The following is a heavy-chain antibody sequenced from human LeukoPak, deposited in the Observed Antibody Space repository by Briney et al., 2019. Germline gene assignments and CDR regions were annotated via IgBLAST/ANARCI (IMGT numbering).Heavy chain of an antibody. Sequence: SETLSLTCTVSGGSITSFYWSWIRQPPGKGLEWIGYIYYSGNTNYNPSLKSRVTISVDRSKNQFSLKLSSVTAADTAVYYCARTAMDKSFDYWGQGTLVTVSS. CDR3: ARTAMDKSFDY. CDR1: GGSITSFY. D-gene: IGHD5-18*01. V-gene: IGHV4-59*12. J-gene: IGHJ4*02. CDR2: IYYSGNT.